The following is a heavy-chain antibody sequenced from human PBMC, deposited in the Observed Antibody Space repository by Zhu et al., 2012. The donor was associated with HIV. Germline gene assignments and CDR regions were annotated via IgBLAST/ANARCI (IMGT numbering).Heavy chain of an antibody. CDR2: IYHSGST. J-gene: IGHJ4*02. V-gene: IGHV4-38-2*02. D-gene: IGHD2-15*01. CDR1: GYSISSGYY. Sequence: QVQLQESGPGLVKPSETLSLTCAVSGYSISSGYYWGWIRQPPGKGLEWIGSIYHSGSTYYNPSLKSRVTISVDTSKNQFSLKLSSVTAADTAVYYCARDLCSGGSCYESVPDYWGQGTLVHRLL. CDR3: ARDLCSGGSCYESVPDY.